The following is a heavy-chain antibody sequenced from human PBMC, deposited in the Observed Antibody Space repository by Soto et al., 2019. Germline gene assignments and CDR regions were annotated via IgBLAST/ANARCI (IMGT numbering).Heavy chain of an antibody. D-gene: IGHD5-18*01. J-gene: IGHJ6*02. CDR1: GGSISSYY. CDR2: IYYSGST. V-gene: IGHV4-59*01. CDR3: ARRIQHYYGMDV. Sequence: PSETLSLTCTVSGGSISSYYWSWIRQPPGKGLEWIGYIYYSGSTNYNPSLKSRVTISVDTSKNQFSLKLSSVTAADTAVYYCARRIQHYYGMDVWGQGTTVTVSS.